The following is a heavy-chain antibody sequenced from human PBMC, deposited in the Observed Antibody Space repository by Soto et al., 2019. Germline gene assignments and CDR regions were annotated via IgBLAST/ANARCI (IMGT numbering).Heavy chain of an antibody. Sequence: GGSLRLSCAASGFIFSSYAMSWVRQAPGKGLEWVSAISGSGGSTYYADSVKGRFTISRDNSKNTLYLQMNSLRAEDTAVYYCARVWTIFGVGYYYGMDVWGKGTTVTVSS. D-gene: IGHD3-3*01. J-gene: IGHJ6*04. CDR1: GFIFSSYA. CDR3: ARVWTIFGVGYYYGMDV. V-gene: IGHV3-23*01. CDR2: ISGSGGST.